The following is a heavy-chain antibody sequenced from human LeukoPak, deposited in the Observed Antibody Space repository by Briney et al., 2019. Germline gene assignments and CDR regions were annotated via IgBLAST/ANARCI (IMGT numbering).Heavy chain of an antibody. J-gene: IGHJ4*02. CDR3: ARGGRVARFDY. CDR1: GGSISSSGYY. D-gene: IGHD2-15*01. V-gene: IGHV4-39*01. Sequence: SETLSLTCTVSGGSISSSGYYWGWIRQLPGKGLEWIGSFSYSGNTYYNPSVKSRVIISVDTSKKQVSLKLNSVTAADTAVYYCARGGRVARFDYWGQGTLVTVSS. CDR2: FSYSGNT.